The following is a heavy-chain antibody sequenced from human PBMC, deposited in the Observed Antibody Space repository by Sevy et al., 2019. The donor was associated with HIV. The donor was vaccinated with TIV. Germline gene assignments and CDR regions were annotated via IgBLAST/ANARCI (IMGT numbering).Heavy chain of an antibody. V-gene: IGHV3-15*01. CDR1: GFPFNNAW. D-gene: IGHD2-15*01. Sequence: GGSLRLSCAAFGFPFNNAWMSWVRQAPGKGLEWVGRIKSKTDGGTTDYATPVKGRFTISRDDSKNTLYLQMNSLKTDDTAVYYCTLEGLYCSGASCYSEGFDTWGQGTLVTVSS. CDR2: IKSKTDGGTT. CDR3: TLEGLYCSGASCYSEGFDT. J-gene: IGHJ4*02.